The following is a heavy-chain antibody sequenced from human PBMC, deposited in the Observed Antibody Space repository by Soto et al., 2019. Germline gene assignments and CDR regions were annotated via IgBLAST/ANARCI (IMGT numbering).Heavy chain of an antibody. CDR1: GGSISSGGYY. CDR3: ARRSVLAYYYDSSGYRGGCAFDI. V-gene: IGHV4-31*03. J-gene: IGHJ3*02. CDR2: IYYSGST. D-gene: IGHD3-22*01. Sequence: ASETLSLTCTVSGGSISSGGYYWSWIRQHPGKGLEWIGYIYYSGSTYYNPSLKSRVTISVDTSKNQFSLKLSSVTAADTAVYYCARRSVLAYYYDSSGYRGGCAFDIWGQGTMVTVSS.